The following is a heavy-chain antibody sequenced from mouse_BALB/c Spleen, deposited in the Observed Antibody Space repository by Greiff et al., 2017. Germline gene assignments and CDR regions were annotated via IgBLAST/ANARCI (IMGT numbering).Heavy chain of an antibody. CDR2: ISSGSSTI. D-gene: IGHD2-10*01. V-gene: IGHV5-17*02. CDR1: GFTFSSFG. J-gene: IGHJ4*01. Sequence: EVMLVESGGGLVQPGGSRKLSCAASGFTFSSFGMHWVRQAPEKGLEWVAYISSGSSTIYYADTVKGRFTISRDNPKNTLFLQMTSLRSEDTAMYYCARWAYYGNYAYAMDYWGQGTSVTVSS. CDR3: ARWAYYGNYAYAMDY.